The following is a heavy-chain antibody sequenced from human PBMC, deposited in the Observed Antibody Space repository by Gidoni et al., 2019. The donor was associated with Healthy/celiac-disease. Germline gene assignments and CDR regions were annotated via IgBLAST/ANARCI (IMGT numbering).Heavy chain of an antibody. J-gene: IGHJ6*02. D-gene: IGHD3-10*01. CDR1: RFTFSSYA. CDR2: ISGIGGST. CDR3: AGGYGSGTDYYYGMDV. Sequence: EVQLVESGGGFVQPGGSLRLPFAASRFTFSSYAMSWVRQAPGRGLEWVSSISGIGGSTYYADSVKGRFTISRDKSKTTLYLQMISLRAEDAAVYYCAGGYGSGTDYYYGMDVWGQGTTVTVSS. V-gene: IGHV3-23*04.